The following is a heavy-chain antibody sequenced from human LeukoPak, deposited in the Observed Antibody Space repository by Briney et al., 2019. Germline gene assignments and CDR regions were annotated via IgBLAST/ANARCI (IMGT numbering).Heavy chain of an antibody. D-gene: IGHD2-8*01. J-gene: IGHJ6*02. Sequence: SETLSLTCAVYGGSFSGYYWSWIRQPPGKGLKWIGEINHSGSTNYNPSLKSRVTISVDTSKNQFSLKLSSVTAADTAVYYCARGRDIVLMVYPYYYYYGMDVWGQGTTVTVSS. CDR2: INHSGST. CDR3: ARGRDIVLMVYPYYYYYGMDV. CDR1: GGSFSGYY. V-gene: IGHV4-34*01.